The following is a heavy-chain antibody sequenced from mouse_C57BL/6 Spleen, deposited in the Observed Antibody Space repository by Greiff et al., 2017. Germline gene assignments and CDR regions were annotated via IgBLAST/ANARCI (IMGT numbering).Heavy chain of an antibody. CDR2: IYPGSGNT. Sequence: QVQLQQSGAELVRPGASVKLSCKASGYTFTDYYINWVKQRPGQGLEWIARIYPGSGNTYYNEKFKGKATLPAEKSSSTAYMQLSSLTSEDSAVYFCARSDDYYYGSSYWYFDVWGTGTTVTVSS. D-gene: IGHD1-1*01. V-gene: IGHV1-76*01. CDR3: ARSDDYYYGSSYWYFDV. CDR1: GYTFTDYY. J-gene: IGHJ1*03.